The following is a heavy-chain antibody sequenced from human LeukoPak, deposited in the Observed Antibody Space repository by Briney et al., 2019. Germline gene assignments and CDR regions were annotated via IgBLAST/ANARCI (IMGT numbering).Heavy chain of an antibody. Sequence: ASVKVSCKVSGYTLTELSMHWVRQAPGKGLEWMGGFDPEDGETIYAQKFQGRVTMTEDTSTDAAYMELSSLRSEDTAVYYCATARHVVHYYGMDVWGKGTTVTVSS. V-gene: IGHV1-24*01. J-gene: IGHJ6*04. D-gene: IGHD3-16*01. CDR2: FDPEDGET. CDR3: ATARHVVHYYGMDV. CDR1: GYTLTELS.